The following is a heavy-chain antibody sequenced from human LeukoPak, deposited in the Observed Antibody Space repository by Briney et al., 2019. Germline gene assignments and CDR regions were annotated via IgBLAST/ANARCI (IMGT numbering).Heavy chain of an antibody. J-gene: IGHJ6*02. V-gene: IGHV3-30*03. CDR2: ISYDGSNK. CDR1: GFTFSSYG. D-gene: IGHD5/OR15-5a*01. Sequence: PGGSLRLSCAASGFTFSSYGMHWVRQAPGKGLEWVAVISYDGSNKYYADSVKGRFTISRDNAKNSIYLQMNSLRAEDTAIYYCARDSNVFYGMDVWGQGTTVAVSS. CDR3: ARDSNVFYGMDV.